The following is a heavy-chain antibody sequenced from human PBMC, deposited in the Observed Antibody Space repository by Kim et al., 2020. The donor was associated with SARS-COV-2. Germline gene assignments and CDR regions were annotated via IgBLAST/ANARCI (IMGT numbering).Heavy chain of an antibody. CDR2: IYTSGST. V-gene: IGHV4-61*02. Sequence: SETLSLTCTVSGGSISSGSYYWSWIRQPAGKGLEWIGRIYTSGSTNYNPSLKSRVTISVDTSKNQFSLKLSSVAAADTAVYYCARGGGSGYDWDKNRYYYYGMDVWGQGTTVTVSS. D-gene: IGHD5-12*01. CDR3: ARGGGSGYDWDKNRYYYYGMDV. J-gene: IGHJ6*02. CDR1: GGSISSGSYY.